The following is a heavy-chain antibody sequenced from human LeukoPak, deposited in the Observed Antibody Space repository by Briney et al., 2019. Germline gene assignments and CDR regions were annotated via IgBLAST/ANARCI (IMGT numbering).Heavy chain of an antibody. J-gene: IGHJ4*02. CDR1: GFTFDDSG. V-gene: IGHV3-9*01. D-gene: IGHD1-1*01. CDR2: ISWNSGVI. Sequence: GRSLRLSCAASGFTFDDSGMHWVRQAPGKGLEWVSGISWNSGVIVYADSVKGRFTISRDNAKNSLYLQMNSLRAEDTAFYYCAKRNNWNAFDYWAREPWSPSPQ. CDR3: AKRNNWNAFDY.